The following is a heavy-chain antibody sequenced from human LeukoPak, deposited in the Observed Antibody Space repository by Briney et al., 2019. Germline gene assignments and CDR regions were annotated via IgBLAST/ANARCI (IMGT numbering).Heavy chain of an antibody. CDR3: TTLTRIAAAGFFSYYYYMDV. CDR2: IKSKTDGGTT. Sequence: GGSLRLSCAASVFTFSNAWMSWVRQAPGKGLEWVGRIKSKTDGGTTDYAAPVKGRFTISRDDSKNTLYLQMNSLKTEDTAVYYCTTLTRIAAAGFFSYYYYMDVWGKGTTVTVSS. J-gene: IGHJ6*03. D-gene: IGHD6-13*01. CDR1: VFTFSNAW. V-gene: IGHV3-15*01.